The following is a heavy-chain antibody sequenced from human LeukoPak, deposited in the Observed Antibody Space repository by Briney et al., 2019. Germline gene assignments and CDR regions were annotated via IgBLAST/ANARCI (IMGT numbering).Heavy chain of an antibody. CDR2: INSDAPST. CDR1: GFTFSNYW. CDR3: VRMFGTPDALDI. D-gene: IGHD3-10*02. Sequence: GRSLRLSCAASGFTFSNYWMHCVRQAPGKGLVWVSRINSDAPSTTYAASVKARFTISRNNAKNWLHLQRNRLRADYTAVYYCVRMFGTPDALDIWGQGTAVTVSS. V-gene: IGHV3-74*01. J-gene: IGHJ3*02.